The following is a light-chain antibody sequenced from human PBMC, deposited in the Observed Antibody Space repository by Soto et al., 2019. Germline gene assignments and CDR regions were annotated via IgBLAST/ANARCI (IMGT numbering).Light chain of an antibody. CDR3: QQYGDSPFT. CDR1: QSVYINS. J-gene: IGKJ2*01. V-gene: IGKV3-20*01. CDR2: GAS. Sequence: EVVLTQSPGTLSLSPGESATLSCRASQSVYINSLAWYQHKRGRAPRLLIYGASTRATAVPDRFTGSGSGTDFALTTSSLEPEDAEVYYCQQYGDSPFTFGPGTNLDIK.